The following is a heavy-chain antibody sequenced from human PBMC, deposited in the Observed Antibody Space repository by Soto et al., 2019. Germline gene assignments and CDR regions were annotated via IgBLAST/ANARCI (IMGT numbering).Heavy chain of an antibody. J-gene: IGHJ4*02. V-gene: IGHV1-69*06. CDR1: GGTFSSYA. CDR3: AARFGELTAPFD. Sequence: SVKVSCKDSGGTFSSYAISWVRQAPGQGLEWMGGIIPIFGTENYAQKFQGRVTITADKSTSTAYMELSSLRSEDTAVYYCAARFGELTAPFDWGQGTLVTVSS. CDR2: IIPIFGTE. D-gene: IGHD3-10*01.